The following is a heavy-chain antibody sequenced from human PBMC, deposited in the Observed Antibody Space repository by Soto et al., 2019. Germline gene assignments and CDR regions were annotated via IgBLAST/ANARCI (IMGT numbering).Heavy chain of an antibody. J-gene: IGHJ4*02. Sequence: SETLSLTCTVSGVSISSYFWSWIRQPPGRGLEWIGYTYHRGSTNYSPSLKSRVAISLDTSENQFSLKVDSVTAADTAVYYCARIGGYHGPLDYWGQGTPVTVSS. D-gene: IGHD3-16*02. CDR3: ARIGGYHGPLDY. CDR1: GVSISSYF. CDR2: TYHRGST. V-gene: IGHV4-59*01.